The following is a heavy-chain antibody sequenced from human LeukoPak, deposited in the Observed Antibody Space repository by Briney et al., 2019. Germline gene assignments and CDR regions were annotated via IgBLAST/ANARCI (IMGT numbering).Heavy chain of an antibody. D-gene: IGHD3-22*01. CDR2: ISDSGGTT. CDR3: TKGRGGGYYFDY. Sequence: GGSLRLSCVASGFTFSNLAMGWVRQAPGKGLEWVSVISDSGGTTYYADSVKGRFTISRDNSKNTLYLQINSLRAEDTAVYYCTKGRGGGYYFDYWGQGTLVTVSS. CDR1: GFTFSNLA. V-gene: IGHV3-23*01. J-gene: IGHJ4*02.